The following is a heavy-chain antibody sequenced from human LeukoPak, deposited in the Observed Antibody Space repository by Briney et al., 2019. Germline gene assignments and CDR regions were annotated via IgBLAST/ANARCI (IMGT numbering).Heavy chain of an antibody. CDR1: GYTFTSYG. J-gene: IGHJ4*02. CDR2: ISAYNGNT. CDR3: ARVPPRESSPGVVGATRKPYYFDY. V-gene: IGHV1-18*01. Sequence: ASVKVSCKASGYTFTSYGISWVRQAPGQGLEWMGWISAYNGNTNYAQKLQGRVTMTTDTSTSTAYMELGSLRSDDTAVYYCARVPPRESSPGVVGATRKPYYFDYWGQGTLVTVSS. D-gene: IGHD1-26*01.